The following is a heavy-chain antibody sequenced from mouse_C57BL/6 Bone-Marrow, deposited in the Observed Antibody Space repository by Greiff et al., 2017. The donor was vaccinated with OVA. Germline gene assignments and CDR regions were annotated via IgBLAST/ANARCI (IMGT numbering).Heavy chain of an antibody. CDR2: ISDGGSYT. CDR1: GFTFSSYA. J-gene: IGHJ4*01. D-gene: IGHD1-1*01. Sequence: EVKLMESGGGLVKPGGSLKLSCAASGFTFSSYAMSWVRQTPEKRLEWVATISDGGSYTYYPDNVKGRFTISRDNAKNNLYLQMSHLKSEDTAMYYWARGRGSSSYAMDYWGQGTSVTVSS. CDR3: ARGRGSSSYAMDY. V-gene: IGHV5-4*03.